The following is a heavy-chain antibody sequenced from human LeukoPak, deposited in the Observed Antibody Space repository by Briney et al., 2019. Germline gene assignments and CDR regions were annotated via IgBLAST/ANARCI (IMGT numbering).Heavy chain of an antibody. Sequence: GGSLRLSCAASGFTFSSYGMHWVRQAPGKGLEWVAFIRYDGSNKYYADSVKGRFIISRDNSKNTLYLQMKSLRAEDTAVYYCAKGRRVRGIIITWVDYWGQGTLVTVSS. J-gene: IGHJ4*02. D-gene: IGHD3-10*01. V-gene: IGHV3-30*02. CDR3: AKGRRVRGIIITWVDY. CDR1: GFTFSSYG. CDR2: IRYDGSNK.